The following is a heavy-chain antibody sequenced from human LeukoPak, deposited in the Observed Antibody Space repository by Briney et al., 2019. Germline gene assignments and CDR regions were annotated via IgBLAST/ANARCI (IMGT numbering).Heavy chain of an antibody. D-gene: IGHD1-7*01. CDR2: INPNNGGT. Sequence: GASVKVSCKASGYTFTGYYIHWVRQAPGQGLEWMGWINPNNGGTNYAQKFQGRVTMTRETSISTAYMELTSLRSDDTAVYYCARGLTGTTGEDYWGQGTLVTVSS. CDR3: ARGLTGTTGEDY. J-gene: IGHJ4*02. CDR1: GYTFTGYY. V-gene: IGHV1-2*02.